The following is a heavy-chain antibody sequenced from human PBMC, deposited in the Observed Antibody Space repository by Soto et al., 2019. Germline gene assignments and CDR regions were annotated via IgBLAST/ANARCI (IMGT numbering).Heavy chain of an antibody. CDR3: GNPRGPKVSMSRRYIGY. CDR1: GFTFTNYV. V-gene: IGHV3-23*01. J-gene: IGHJ4*02. CDR2: ISGSVDNS. D-gene: IGHD1-26*01. Sequence: PGGSLRLSCAASGFTFTNYVMGWVRQAPGKGLEWVSVISGSVDNSYYAGSVKGRFTISRDNSRKTVYLQMDSLSVEDTAVYYCGNPRGPKVSMSRRYIGYWGQGVLVTVSS.